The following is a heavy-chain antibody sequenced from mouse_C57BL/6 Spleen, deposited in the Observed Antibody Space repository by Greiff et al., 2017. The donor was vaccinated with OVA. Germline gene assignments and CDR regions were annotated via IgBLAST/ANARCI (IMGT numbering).Heavy chain of an antibody. CDR1: GYTFTSYW. CDR2: IYPAGGGT. CDR3: ARSGVCGKGFAY. D-gene: IGHD2-10*02. Sequence: VQLQQPGAELVRPGSSVKLSCKASGYTFTSYWMAWVKQRPGQGLEWIGDIYPAGGGTHYNQKFKGKATLTVDKSSSTAYMQLSSLTSEDSAVYYCARSGVCGKGFAYWGQGTLVTVSA. J-gene: IGHJ3*01. V-gene: IGHV1-61*01.